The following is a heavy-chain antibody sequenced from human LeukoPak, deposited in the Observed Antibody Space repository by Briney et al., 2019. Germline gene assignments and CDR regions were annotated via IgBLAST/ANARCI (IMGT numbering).Heavy chain of an antibody. Sequence: GGSLRLSCSASGFPFSSYAMHWVRQAPGKGLEYVSAISDSGGSIYYADSVKGRFTISRDNSKNTLYLQMSSLRAEDTAVYFCVRGYSFGPYGMDVWGQGTTVTVSS. CDR2: ISDSGGSI. D-gene: IGHD2-15*01. CDR1: GFPFSSYA. V-gene: IGHV3-64D*09. J-gene: IGHJ6*02. CDR3: VRGYSFGPYGMDV.